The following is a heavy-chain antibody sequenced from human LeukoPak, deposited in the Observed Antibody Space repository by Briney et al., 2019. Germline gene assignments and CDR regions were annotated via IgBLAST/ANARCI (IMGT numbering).Heavy chain of an antibody. D-gene: IGHD5-18*01. CDR1: GVSISSHY. CDR3: ARDTAIFEY. Sequence: SETLSLTCTVSGVSISSHYWSWIRQSPGKGLEWIGYIFNRGSTNCSPSLKSRVTMSVDASKNQFSLKLSSVTAADTAVYYCARDTAIFEYWGQGTLVSVSS. J-gene: IGHJ4*02. V-gene: IGHV4-59*11. CDR2: IFNRGST.